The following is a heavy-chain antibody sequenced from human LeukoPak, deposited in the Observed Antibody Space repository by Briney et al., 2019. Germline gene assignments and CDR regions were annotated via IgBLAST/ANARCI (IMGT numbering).Heavy chain of an antibody. D-gene: IGHD2-8*02. CDR3: AKGSGPPWFDP. V-gene: IGHV4-61*02. J-gene: IGHJ5*02. Sequence: SHTLSLTYSVSFDSISSDKYYVSWIRQPAGKGLEWIGRIARNRNSDYNPFLKSRFTISVDTSNNQVSLRLTSGTSADPAVYYCAKGSGPPWFDPWGQGILVTVSS. CDR2: IARNRNS. CDR1: FDSISSDKYY.